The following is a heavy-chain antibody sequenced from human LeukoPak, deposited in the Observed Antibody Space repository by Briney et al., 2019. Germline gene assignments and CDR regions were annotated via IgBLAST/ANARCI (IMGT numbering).Heavy chain of an antibody. CDR1: GFTFSDYY. CDR2: ISSSGSTI. V-gene: IGHV3-11*01. J-gene: IGHJ4*02. D-gene: IGHD5-18*01. CDR3: ARDRTSGTAMELFDY. Sequence: GGSLRLSCAASGFTFSDYYMSWIRQAPGKGLEWVSYISSSGSTIYYADSVKGRFTISRDNAKNSLYLQMNSLRAEDTAVYYCARDRTSGTAMELFDYWGQGTLVTVSS.